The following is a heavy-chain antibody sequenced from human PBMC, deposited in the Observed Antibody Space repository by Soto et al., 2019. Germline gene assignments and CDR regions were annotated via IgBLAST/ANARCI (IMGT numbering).Heavy chain of an antibody. V-gene: IGHV1-18*01. D-gene: IGHD6-13*01. J-gene: IGHJ6*02. Sequence: ASVKVSCKASGYTFTSYGISWVRQAPGQGLEWMGWISAYNGNTNYAQKLQGRVTMTTDTSTSTAYMELRSLRSDDTAVYYCAGVAWGRIAAAWGGMDVWGQGTTVTVSS. CDR1: GYTFTSYG. CDR3: AGVAWGRIAAAWGGMDV. CDR2: ISAYNGNT.